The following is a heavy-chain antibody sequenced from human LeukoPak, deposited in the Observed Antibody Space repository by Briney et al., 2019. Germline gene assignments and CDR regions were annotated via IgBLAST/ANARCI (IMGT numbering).Heavy chain of an antibody. V-gene: IGHV3-66*01. CDR1: GFTVSSNY. Sequence: GGSLRLSCAASGFTVSSNYMSWVRQAPGKGLEWVSVIYSGGSTYYADSVKGRFTISRDNAKNSLYLQMNSLRAEDTAVYYCARVRRDYGELGYYYYYMDVWGKGTTVTVSS. D-gene: IGHD3-10*01. J-gene: IGHJ6*03. CDR3: ARVRRDYGELGYYYYYMDV. CDR2: IYSGGST.